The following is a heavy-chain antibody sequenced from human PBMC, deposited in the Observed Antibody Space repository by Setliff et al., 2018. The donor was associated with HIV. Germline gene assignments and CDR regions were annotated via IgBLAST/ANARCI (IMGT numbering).Heavy chain of an antibody. J-gene: IGHJ4*02. V-gene: IGHV5-51*01. CDR3: ARPLDYGGHSWARLDY. CDR2: IYPGDSDT. CDR1: GYSFTSYW. Sequence: GESLKISCKGSGYSFTSYWIGWVRQMPGKGLEWMGIIYPGDSDTRYSPSFQGQVTISADKSISTAYLQWSSLKASDTAMYYCARPLDYGGHSWARLDYWGRGTLVTVSS. D-gene: IGHD4-17*01.